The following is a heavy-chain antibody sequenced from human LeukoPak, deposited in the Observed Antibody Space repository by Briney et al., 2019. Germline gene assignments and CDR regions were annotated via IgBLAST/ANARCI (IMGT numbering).Heavy chain of an antibody. CDR3: ARGDFWSDYYRYFEY. Sequence: PGGSLRLSCAASGFTFSDYYMSWIRQAPGKGLEWVSYITSRGSFTYFGDSVKGRFTISRDNAKNSLYLQMNRLRAEDTAVYYCARGDFWSDYYRYFEYWGRGTLVTVSS. J-gene: IGHJ4*02. D-gene: IGHD3-3*01. V-gene: IGHV3-11*01. CDR1: GFTFSDYY. CDR2: ITSRGSFT.